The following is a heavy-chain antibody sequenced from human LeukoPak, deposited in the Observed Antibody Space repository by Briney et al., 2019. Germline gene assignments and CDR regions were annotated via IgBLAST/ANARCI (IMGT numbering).Heavy chain of an antibody. D-gene: IGHD3-9*01. CDR3: ARGGDILTGYYRTLYNWFDP. CDR1: GYTFTGYY. V-gene: IGHV1-2*02. CDR2: INPNSGGT. Sequence: ASVKVSCKASGYTFTGYYMHWVRQAPGQGLEWMGWINPNSGGTNYAQKFQGRVTMTRDTSISTAYMELSRLRSDDTAVYYCARGGDILTGYYRTLYNWFDPWGQGTLVPVSS. J-gene: IGHJ5*02.